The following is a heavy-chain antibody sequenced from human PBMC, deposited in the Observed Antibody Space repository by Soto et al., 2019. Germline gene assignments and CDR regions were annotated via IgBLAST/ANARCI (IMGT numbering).Heavy chain of an antibody. CDR3: ARDLFRGTLDY. D-gene: IGHD1-1*01. CDR1: GLTFSSYG. J-gene: IGHJ4*02. Sequence: GSLRLSCAASGLTFSSYGMHWVRQAPGKGLEWVAVIWYDGSNKYYADSVKGRFTISRDNSKNTLYLQMNSLRAEDTAVYYCARDLFRGTLDYWGQGTLVTVSS. CDR2: IWYDGSNK. V-gene: IGHV3-33*01.